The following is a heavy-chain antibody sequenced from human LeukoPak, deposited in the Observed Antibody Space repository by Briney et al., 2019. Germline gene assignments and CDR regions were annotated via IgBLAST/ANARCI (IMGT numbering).Heavy chain of an antibody. D-gene: IGHD2-21*02. CDR1: GFTFSSYA. V-gene: IGHV3-23*01. CDR2: ISGSGGSI. CDR3: AKVGARVYCGGDCYSDY. J-gene: IGHJ4*02. Sequence: GGSLRLSCAASGFTFSSYAMSWVRQAPGKGLEWVSAISGSGGSIYYADSVKGRFTISRDNSKNTLYLQMNSLRAEDTAVYYCAKVGARVYCGGDCYSDYWGQGTLVTVSS.